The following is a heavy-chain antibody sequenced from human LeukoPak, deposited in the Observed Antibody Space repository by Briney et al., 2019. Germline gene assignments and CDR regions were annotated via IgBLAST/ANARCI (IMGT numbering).Heavy chain of an antibody. CDR2: ISYDGSNK. CDR1: GFNLSNYG. Sequence: GRSLRLSRAGSGFNLSNYGMHWVRQAPGRGVEWVAVISYDGSNKYYADSVKGRFAISRDNSKNTLYLQMNSLRAEDTAVYYCSSESSTNFNYWGQGTLVTVSS. V-gene: IGHV3-30*03. D-gene: IGHD1-1*01. CDR3: SSESSTNFNY. J-gene: IGHJ4*02.